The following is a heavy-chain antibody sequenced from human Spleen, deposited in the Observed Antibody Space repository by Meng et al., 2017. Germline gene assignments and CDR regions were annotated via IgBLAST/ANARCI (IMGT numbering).Heavy chain of an antibody. CDR3: ARGPTTMAHDFDY. CDR1: GGSFSDYD. Sequence: LQQGGVGLFKPLEALALTCVVSGGSFSDYDWSWIRQPPGKGLEWIGEINHSGSTNYNPSLESRATISVDTSQNNLSLKLSSVTAADSAVYYCARGPTTMAHDFDYWGQGTLVTVSS. CDR2: INHSGST. V-gene: IGHV4-34*01. J-gene: IGHJ4*02. D-gene: IGHD4-11*01.